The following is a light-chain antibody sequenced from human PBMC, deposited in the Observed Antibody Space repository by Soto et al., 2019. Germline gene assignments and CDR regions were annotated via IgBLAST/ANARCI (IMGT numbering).Light chain of an antibody. V-gene: IGLV2-14*01. CDR3: SSYTSSSTPYV. Sequence: QSVLTQPASVSGSPGQSITISCTGTNSDVGAYTYVSWYQQHPGKAPKLMIYDVSNRPSGVSNRFSGSKSGNTASLTISGLQADDEADYYCSSYTSSSTPYVFGTGTKLTVL. CDR2: DVS. CDR1: NSDVGAYTY. J-gene: IGLJ1*01.